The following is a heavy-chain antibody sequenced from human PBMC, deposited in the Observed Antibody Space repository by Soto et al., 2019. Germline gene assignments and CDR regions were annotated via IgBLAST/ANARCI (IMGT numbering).Heavy chain of an antibody. CDR3: AKAYSNSWPNDWFGP. V-gene: IGHV3-23*01. D-gene: IGHD6-13*01. Sequence: EVQLLESGGGWLQPGGSLRLSCAASGFTFSSYAMNWVRQAPGKGLEWVSGITGSGAGSYYSDSVKGRFTISRDNSKNTLYLQTTSLGAEDTAVYYCAKAYSNSWPNDWFGPWGQGTLVTVSS. J-gene: IGHJ5*02. CDR1: GFTFSSYA. CDR2: ITGSGAGS.